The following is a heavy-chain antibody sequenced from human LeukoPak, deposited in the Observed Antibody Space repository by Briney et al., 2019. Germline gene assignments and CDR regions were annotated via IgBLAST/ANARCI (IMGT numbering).Heavy chain of an antibody. CDR3: ATGLPNYFDY. CDR1: GFTFSSYW. Sequence: GGSLRLSCAASGFTFSSYWMHWVRRAPAKGLVWVSHINTDGSITTYAGSVKGRFTISRDNAKNTLYLQMNSQRAEDTAVYYCATGLPNYFDYWGQGTLVTVSS. CDR2: INTDGSIT. V-gene: IGHV3-74*01. J-gene: IGHJ4*02. D-gene: IGHD5-12*01.